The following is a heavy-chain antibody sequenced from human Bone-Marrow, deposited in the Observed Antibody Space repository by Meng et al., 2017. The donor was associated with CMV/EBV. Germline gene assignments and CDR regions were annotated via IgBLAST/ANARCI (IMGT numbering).Heavy chain of an antibody. CDR2: ISSSSSTI. CDR3: ARESRCSSTSCYTGSLGRTNGYFDY. J-gene: IGHJ4*02. D-gene: IGHD2-2*02. V-gene: IGHV3-48*04. Sequence: GESLKISCAASGFTFSSYSMNWVRQAPGKGLEWVSYISSSSSTIYYADSVKGRFTISRDNAKNSLYLQMNSLRAGDTAVYYCARESRCSSTSCYTGSLGRTNGYFDYWGQGTLVTVSS. CDR1: GFTFSSYS.